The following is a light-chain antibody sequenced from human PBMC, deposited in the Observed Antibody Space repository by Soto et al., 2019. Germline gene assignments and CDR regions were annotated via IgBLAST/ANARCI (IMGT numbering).Light chain of an antibody. V-gene: IGKV2-24*01. CDR1: ESLLHSDGNTY. Sequence: DIVLTQTPLTSSVTPGQSASFSCGSSESLLHSDGNTYLSWLHQRPGQPPRLLIYQISKRFSGVPDRFSGSGAGTNFTLRISRVEVEDVGTFFCMQSSQLRTFGQGTKVEI. J-gene: IGKJ1*01. CDR3: MQSSQLRT. CDR2: QIS.